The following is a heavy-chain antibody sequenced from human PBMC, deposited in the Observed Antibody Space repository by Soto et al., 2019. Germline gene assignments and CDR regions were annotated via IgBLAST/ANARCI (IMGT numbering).Heavy chain of an antibody. J-gene: IGHJ4*02. CDR3: ASGYSYGPPTSY. Sequence: GVSLRLSCAASGFTFSSYSMNWVRQAPGKGLEWVSYISSSSSTIYYADSVKGRFTISRDNAKNSLYLQMNSLRDEDTAVYYCASGYSYGPPTSYWGQGTLVTVSS. CDR1: GFTFSSYS. V-gene: IGHV3-48*02. CDR2: ISSSSSTI. D-gene: IGHD5-18*01.